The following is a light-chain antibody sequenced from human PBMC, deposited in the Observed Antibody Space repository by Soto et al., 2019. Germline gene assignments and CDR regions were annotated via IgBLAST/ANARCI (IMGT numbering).Light chain of an antibody. CDR1: QSISSTY. J-gene: IGKJ5*01. Sequence: EIVLTQSPGTLSLSPGQRATLSCRASQSISSTYLAWYQQKSGQAPRLLISGASTRATGIPVRFSGSGSGTDFTLTISRLEPEDFAVYYCQQYGNSPRVTFGQGTRLEIK. CDR2: GAS. V-gene: IGKV3-20*01. CDR3: QQYGNSPRVT.